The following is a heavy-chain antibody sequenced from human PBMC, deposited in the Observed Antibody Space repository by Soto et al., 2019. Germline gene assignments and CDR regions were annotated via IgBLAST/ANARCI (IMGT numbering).Heavy chain of an antibody. D-gene: IGHD3-16*01. CDR3: ARLDDYLWGSQNWFDP. V-gene: IGHV5-10-1*04. Sequence: GQSLKVSWPGCGVTVSHHLITWVRQLPVKGLDWIGNIDLVDSQTHYSPYFQGQVTISADKSISTAYLQWSSLKASDTAMYYCARLDDYLWGSQNWFDPWGQGTLVSVSA. CDR2: IDLVDSQT. CDR1: GVTVSHHL. J-gene: IGHJ5*02.